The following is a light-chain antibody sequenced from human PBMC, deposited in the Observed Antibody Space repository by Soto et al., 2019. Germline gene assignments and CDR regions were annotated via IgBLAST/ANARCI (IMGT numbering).Light chain of an antibody. CDR3: QQYGSSPRIT. CDR2: GAS. CDR1: QGVSNSY. V-gene: IGKV3-20*01. J-gene: IGKJ3*01. Sequence: EIVLTQSPGTLSLSPGETATFSCRASQGVSNSYLAWYQQKPGQAPRLLMYGASSRATGIPDRFSGSGSGTDFTLTISRLEPEDFAVYYCQQYGSSPRITFGPGTKVDIK.